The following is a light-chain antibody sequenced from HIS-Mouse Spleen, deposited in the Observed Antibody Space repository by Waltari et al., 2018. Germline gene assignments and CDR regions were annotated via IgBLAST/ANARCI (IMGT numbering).Light chain of an antibody. CDR2: DVS. V-gene: IGLV2-11*01. J-gene: IGLJ2*01. CDR3: CSYAGSYTFEVV. Sequence: QSALTQPRSVSGSPGQSVTISCTGTSSAVGGYNYVSWYQQHPGKAPKLMIYDVSTRPSGVPDRFSGSKSGNTASLTISGLQAEDEADYYCCSYAGSYTFEVVFGGGTKLTVL. CDR1: SSAVGGYNY.